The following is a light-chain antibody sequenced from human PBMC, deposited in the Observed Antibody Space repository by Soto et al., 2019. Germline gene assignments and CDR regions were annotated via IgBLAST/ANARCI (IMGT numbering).Light chain of an antibody. CDR3: QQYGSSPRT. CDR1: QSISSSY. J-gene: IGKJ1*01. Sequence: EIVLTQSPGTLSLSPGERATLSCRASQSISSSYLAWYQQKPGQAPRLLIYGASTRATGIPDRFSGSGSGTDFTLNISRLESEDFAVYYWQQYGSSPRTFGQGTKVEIK. V-gene: IGKV3-20*01. CDR2: GAS.